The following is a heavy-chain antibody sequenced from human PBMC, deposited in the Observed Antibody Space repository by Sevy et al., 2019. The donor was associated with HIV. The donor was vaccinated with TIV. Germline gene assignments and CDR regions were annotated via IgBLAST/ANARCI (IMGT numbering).Heavy chain of an antibody. CDR1: GFTFSNAW. Sequence: GGSLRLSCAASGFTFSNAWMNWVRRAPGKGLEWVGRIKSKIDGGTTDYAAPVKGRFSISRDDSKNTLYLEMNSLKTEDTAVYYCTTDPIPEYYDSNGYYVSLSRWGQGTLVTVSS. D-gene: IGHD3-22*01. CDR2: IKSKIDGGTT. V-gene: IGHV3-15*07. J-gene: IGHJ4*02. CDR3: TTDPIPEYYDSNGYYVSLSR.